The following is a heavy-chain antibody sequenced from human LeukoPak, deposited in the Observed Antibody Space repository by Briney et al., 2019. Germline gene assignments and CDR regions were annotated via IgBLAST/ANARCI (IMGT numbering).Heavy chain of an antibody. CDR2: IGSSGGGI. CDR1: GFTFSTYT. D-gene: IGHD7-27*01. J-gene: IGHJ4*02. Sequence: GGSLRLSCAASGFTFSTYTMYWVRHPPGKGLEWVSIIGSSGGGIHYADSVKGRFTISRDNSKNALYLQTNSLRVEDTAVYYCAIDPNWGTHSWGQGVLVTVSS. CDR3: AIDPNWGTHS. V-gene: IGHV3-23*01.